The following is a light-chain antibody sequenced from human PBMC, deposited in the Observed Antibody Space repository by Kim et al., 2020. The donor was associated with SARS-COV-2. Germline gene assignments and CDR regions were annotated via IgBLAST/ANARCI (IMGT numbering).Light chain of an antibody. CDR2: DVS. CDR3: CSYAGSYLVV. V-gene: IGLV2-11*01. Sequence: GQAVTISCTGTSSHVGTYNYVSWYQQHPDKAPKIMIYDVSKRPAGVPDLFSGSKSGNTDSLTISGLQAEDEADHSGCSYAGSYLVVFGGGTQLTVL. J-gene: IGLJ2*01. CDR1: SSHVGTYNY.